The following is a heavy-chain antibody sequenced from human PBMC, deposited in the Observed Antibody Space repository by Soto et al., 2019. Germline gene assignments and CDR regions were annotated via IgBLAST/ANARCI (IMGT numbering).Heavy chain of an antibody. CDR3: ARDLSSGWYYFDY. D-gene: IGHD6-19*01. CDR1: GYTLTELS. V-gene: IGHV1-24*01. J-gene: IGHJ4*02. Sequence: GASVKVSCKVSGYTLTELSMHWVRQAPGKGLEWMGGFDPEDGETIYAQKFQGRVTMTEDTSTNTAYMELRSLRSDDTAVYYCARDLSSGWYYFDYWGQGTLVTVSS. CDR2: FDPEDGET.